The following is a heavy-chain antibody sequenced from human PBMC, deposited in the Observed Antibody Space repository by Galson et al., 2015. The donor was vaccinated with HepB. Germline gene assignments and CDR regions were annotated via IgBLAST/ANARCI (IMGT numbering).Heavy chain of an antibody. D-gene: IGHD5-18*01. J-gene: IGHJ4*02. CDR1: GFTFSSYA. CDR3: AREAFRGYSYGYVGY. V-gene: IGHV3-30-3*01. Sequence: SLRLSCAASGFTFSSYAMHRVRQAPGKGLEWVAVISYDGSNKYYADSVKGRFTISRDNSKNTLYLQMNSLRAEDTAVYYCAREAFRGYSYGYVGYWGQGTLVTVSS. CDR2: ISYDGSNK.